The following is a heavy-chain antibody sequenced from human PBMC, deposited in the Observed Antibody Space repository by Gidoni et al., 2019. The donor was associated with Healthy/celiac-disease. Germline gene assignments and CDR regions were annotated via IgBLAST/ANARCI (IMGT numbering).Heavy chain of an antibody. V-gene: IGHV1-69*06. Sequence: QVQLVQSGAEVKKPGSSVKVSCQASGGTFSSYAISWVRQAPGQGLEWRGGIIPIFGTANYAQKFQGRVTMTADKSTSTAYMELSSLRSEDTAVYYCARAHYYGSGSYYHPIDYWGQGTLVTVSS. CDR2: IIPIFGTA. J-gene: IGHJ4*02. D-gene: IGHD3-10*01. CDR3: ARAHYYGSGSYYHPIDY. CDR1: GGTFSSYA.